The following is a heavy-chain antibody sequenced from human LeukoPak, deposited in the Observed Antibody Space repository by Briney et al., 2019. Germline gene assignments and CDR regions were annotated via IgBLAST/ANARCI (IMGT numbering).Heavy chain of an antibody. V-gene: IGHV3-64*04. CDR2: ITGNGGGT. D-gene: IGHD1-26*01. CDR3: AKDMRELSY. Sequence: QPGGSLRLSCSASGLTFRSYAMHWVRQAPGKGLECVSGITGNGGGTFYADSVKGRFTISRDNSKNTLYLQMNSLRAEDTAVYYCAKDMRELSYWGQGTLVTVSS. CDR1: GLTFRSYA. J-gene: IGHJ4*02.